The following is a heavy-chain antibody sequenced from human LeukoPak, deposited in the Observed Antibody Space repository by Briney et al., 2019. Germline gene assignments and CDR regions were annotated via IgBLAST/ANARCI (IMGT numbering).Heavy chain of an antibody. CDR1: GGTFSNYG. J-gene: IGHJ4*02. CDR2: IVPVFGTV. CDR3: ARWAGTCTIASCYTPLDY. V-gene: IGHV1-69*01. D-gene: IGHD2-2*02. Sequence: GSSVKVSCKALGGTFSNYGFSWVRQAPEQGLEWMGGIVPVFGTVSYAQKFQDRVTITADDFTTTAYMELSSLRSEDTAVYYCARWAGTCTIASCYTPLDYWGQGTLVTVST.